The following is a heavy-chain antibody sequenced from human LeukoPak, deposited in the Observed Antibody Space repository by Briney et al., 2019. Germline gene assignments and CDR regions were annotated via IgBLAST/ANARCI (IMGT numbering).Heavy chain of an antibody. Sequence: GASVKVSCKASGYTFTGYYMHWVRQAPGQGLEWMGWINPNSGGTNYAQKFQGRVNMTRDTSISTAYMELSRLSSDDTAVYYCARQRRDIVVVPAAIFDYWGQGTLVTVSS. D-gene: IGHD2-2*01. CDR1: GYTFTGYY. CDR3: ARQRRDIVVVPAAIFDY. CDR2: INPNSGGT. J-gene: IGHJ4*02. V-gene: IGHV1-2*02.